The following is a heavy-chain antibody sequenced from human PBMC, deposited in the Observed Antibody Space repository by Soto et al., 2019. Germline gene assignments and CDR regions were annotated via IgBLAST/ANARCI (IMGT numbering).Heavy chain of an antibody. CDR3: ARGQRDIVVVVAAQGRRNYCYYMDV. CDR1: GYTFTSYD. D-gene: IGHD2-15*01. J-gene: IGHJ6*03. Sequence: QVQLVQSGAEVKKPGASVKVSCKASGYTFTSYDINWVRQATGQGLDWMGWMNPNSGNTGYAQKFQGRVTMTRNTSISSAYMGLSSLRSEDTAVYYCARGQRDIVVVVAAQGRRNYCYYMDVWGKGTTVTVSS. V-gene: IGHV1-8*01. CDR2: MNPNSGNT.